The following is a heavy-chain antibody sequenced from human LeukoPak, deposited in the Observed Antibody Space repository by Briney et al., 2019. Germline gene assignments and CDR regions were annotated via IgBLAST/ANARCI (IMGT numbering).Heavy chain of an antibody. Sequence: ASVKVSCKASGYTFTSYGISWVRQAPGQGLEWMGWISAYNGNTNYAQKLQGRVTMTTDTSTSTAYMELRSLRSDDTAVYYCARVDTRFPIGVYYYDSSGYLIGDYYGMDVWGQGTTVTVSS. D-gene: IGHD3-22*01. V-gene: IGHV1-18*01. CDR2: ISAYNGNT. CDR1: GYTFTSYG. J-gene: IGHJ6*02. CDR3: ARVDTRFPIGVYYYDSSGYLIGDYYGMDV.